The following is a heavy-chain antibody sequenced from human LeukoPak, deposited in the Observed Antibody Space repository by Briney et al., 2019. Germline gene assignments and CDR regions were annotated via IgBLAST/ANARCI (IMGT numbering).Heavy chain of an antibody. CDR2: IYYSGST. D-gene: IGHD6-19*01. CDR3: ARAVAGTYFDY. V-gene: IGHV4-59*08. CDR1: GGSISSYY. Sequence: SETLSLTCTVSGGSISSYYWSWIRQPPGEGLEWIGYIYYSGSTNYNPSLKSRVTISVDTSKNQFSLKLSSVTAADTAVYYCARAVAGTYFDYWGQGTLVTVSS. J-gene: IGHJ4*02.